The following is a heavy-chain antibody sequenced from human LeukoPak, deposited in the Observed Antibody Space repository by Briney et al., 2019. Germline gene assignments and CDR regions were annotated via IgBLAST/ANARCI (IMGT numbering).Heavy chain of an antibody. Sequence: ASVKVSCKASGYTFTGYYMHWVRQAPGQGLEWMGWINPNSGGTNYAQKFQGRVTMTRDTSISTAYMELSRLRSDDTAVYYCARPTNPTGYDYGGNRVGYAFDIWGQGTMVTVSS. CDR1: GYTFTGYY. CDR3: ARPTNPTGYDYGGNRVGYAFDI. J-gene: IGHJ3*02. D-gene: IGHD4-23*01. V-gene: IGHV1-2*02. CDR2: INPNSGGT.